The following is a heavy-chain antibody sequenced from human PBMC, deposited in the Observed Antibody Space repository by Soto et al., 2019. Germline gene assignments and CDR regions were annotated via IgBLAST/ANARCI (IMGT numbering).Heavy chain of an antibody. CDR1: GDSVSSNSAA. CDR3: ARDPLVVVPAAIGKDYYYGMDV. Sequence: SQTLSLTCAISGDSVSSNSAAWNWIRQSPSRGLEWLGRTYYRSKWYNDYAVSVKSRITINPDTSKNQFSLQLNSVTPEDTAVYYCARDPLVVVPAAIGKDYYYGMDVWGQGTTVTVSS. D-gene: IGHD2-2*02. J-gene: IGHJ6*02. CDR2: TYYRSKWYN. V-gene: IGHV6-1*01.